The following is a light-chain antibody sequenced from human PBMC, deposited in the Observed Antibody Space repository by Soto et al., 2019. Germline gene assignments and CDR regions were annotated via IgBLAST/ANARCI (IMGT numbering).Light chain of an antibody. CDR2: DAS. V-gene: IGKV1-5*01. J-gene: IGKJ1*01. Sequence: DIQMTQSPSTLSASVGDRDTITCRASQSISSWLAWYQQKPGKAPKLLIYDASSLESGVPSWFSGSGSGTEFTLTISSLQPDDFATYYCQQYNSYSPWTFGQGTKVDIK. CDR3: QQYNSYSPWT. CDR1: QSISSW.